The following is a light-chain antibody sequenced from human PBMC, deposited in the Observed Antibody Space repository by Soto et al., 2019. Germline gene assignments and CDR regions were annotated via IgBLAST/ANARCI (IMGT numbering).Light chain of an antibody. V-gene: IGLV2-8*01. CDR2: EVS. CDR1: SSDVGAYND. J-gene: IGLJ2*01. CDR3: SSYAGSNNLV. Sequence: QSALTQPPSASGSPGPSGTISCTGTSSDVGAYNDVSWYQQHPGNAPKLMIYEVSKRPSGVPDRFSGSKSGNTASLTVSGLQAEEEADYYLSSYAGSNNLVFGGGTKLTVL.